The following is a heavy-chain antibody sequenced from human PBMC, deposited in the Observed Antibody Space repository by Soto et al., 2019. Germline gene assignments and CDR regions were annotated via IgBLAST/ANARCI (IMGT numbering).Heavy chain of an antibody. J-gene: IGHJ4*02. CDR2: ISYDGSNK. CDR3: AKDGGRLVGATGVNY. CDR1: GFTFSSYG. D-gene: IGHD1-26*01. V-gene: IGHV3-30*18. Sequence: QVQLVESGGGVVQPGRSLRLSCAASGFTFSSYGMHWVRQAPGKGLEWVAVISYDGSNKYYADSVKGRFTISRDNSKNTMYLQMNSLGAEDTAVYYCAKDGGRLVGATGVNYWGQGTLVTVSS.